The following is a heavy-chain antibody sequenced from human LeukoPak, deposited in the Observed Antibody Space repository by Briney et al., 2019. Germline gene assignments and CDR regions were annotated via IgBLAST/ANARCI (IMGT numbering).Heavy chain of an antibody. J-gene: IGHJ4*02. CDR3: AMSTKIPSAICDY. V-gene: IGHV1-2*02. Sequence: ASVKVSCKASGYTFSGYYMNWVRQAPGQGLEWMGWLHPHSDDTNYAQKFQGRVTMTRDTSISTAYMELSSLRSDDTAMHYCAMSTKIPSAICDYWGQGTLVTVSS. D-gene: IGHD2-21*02. CDR2: LHPHSDDT. CDR1: GYTFSGYY.